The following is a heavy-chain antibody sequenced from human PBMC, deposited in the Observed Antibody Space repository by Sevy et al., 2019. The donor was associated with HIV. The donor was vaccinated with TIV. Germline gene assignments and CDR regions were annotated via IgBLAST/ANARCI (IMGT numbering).Heavy chain of an antibody. Sequence: GGSLRLSCAASGFTFSSYEMNWVRQAPGKGLEWVSYVSSSAYTIYYADSVRGRFTISRDNAKKSLYLQMNSLRAEDTAVYYCAKRGGQYDLGMDVWGQGTTVTVSS. V-gene: IGHV3-48*03. D-gene: IGHD3-3*01. CDR3: AKRGGQYDLGMDV. CDR2: VSSSAYTI. CDR1: GFTFSSYE. J-gene: IGHJ6*02.